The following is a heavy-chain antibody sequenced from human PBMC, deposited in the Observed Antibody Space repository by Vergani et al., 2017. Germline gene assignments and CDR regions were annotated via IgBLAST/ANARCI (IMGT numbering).Heavy chain of an antibody. CDR2: IHHSGST. CDR3: ARFYMYYYICSGYYGWFDP. CDR1: GGSFSGYY. Sequence: QVQLQQWGAGLLKPSETLSLTCAVYGGSFSGYYWSWIRQPPGKGLEWIGEIHHSGSTNDNPSVKSRVAISVDTSKNQFSLKLSSVTAAETAVYYCARFYMYYYICSGYYGWFDPWGQGTLVTVSS. J-gene: IGHJ5*02. V-gene: IGHV4-34*01. D-gene: IGHD3-3*01.